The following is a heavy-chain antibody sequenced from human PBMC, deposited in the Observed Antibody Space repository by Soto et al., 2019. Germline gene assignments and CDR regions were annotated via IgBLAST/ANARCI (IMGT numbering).Heavy chain of an antibody. J-gene: IGHJ4*02. CDR1: GFTISSYA. V-gene: IGHV3-64D*08. Sequence: EVQLVESGGGLVQPGGSLRLSCSASGFTISSYAMHWVRQAPGKGLESVSVTYSKGGSTHYADSVSGRFTISTDNSNTTLNLHMSSLRGEDLAVYYCVRDLWGFESWGQGTLVSVSS. D-gene: IGHD3-16*01. CDR2: TYSKGGST. CDR3: VRDLWGFES.